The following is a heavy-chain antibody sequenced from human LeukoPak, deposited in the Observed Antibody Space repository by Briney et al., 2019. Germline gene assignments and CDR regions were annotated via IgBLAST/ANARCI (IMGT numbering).Heavy chain of an antibody. D-gene: IGHD4-17*01. CDR2: ISGSGGSI. CDR1: GFTFSGYA. CDR3: AKSILVTTVTTYYFDY. J-gene: IGHJ4*02. Sequence: GGSLRLSCAASGFTFSGYAMSWVRQAPGKGLEWVSTISGSGGSIYYADSVKGRFTISRDNSKNTLYLQMNSLRAEDTAVYYCAKSILVTTVTTYYFDYWGQGTLVTVSS. V-gene: IGHV3-23*01.